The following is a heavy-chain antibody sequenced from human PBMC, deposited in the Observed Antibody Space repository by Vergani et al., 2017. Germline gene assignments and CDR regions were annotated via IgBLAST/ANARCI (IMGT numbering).Heavy chain of an antibody. V-gene: IGHV4-59*01. CDR3: AREGGSEAVAFDY. CDR1: GGSISSYY. D-gene: IGHD2-15*01. Sequence: QVQLQESGPGLVKPSETLSLTCTVSGGSISSYYWSWIRQPPGKGLEWIGYIYYSGSTNYNPSLKSRVTISVDTSKNKFSLKLSSVTAADTAVYYCAREGGSEAVAFDYWGQGTLVTVSS. J-gene: IGHJ4*02. CDR2: IYYSGST.